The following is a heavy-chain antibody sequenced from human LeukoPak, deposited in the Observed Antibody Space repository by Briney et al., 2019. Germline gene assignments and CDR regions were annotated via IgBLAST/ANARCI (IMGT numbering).Heavy chain of an antibody. D-gene: IGHD6-19*01. CDR1: AFTFDDYG. CDR2: ISWNSGRI. J-gene: IGHJ4*02. CDR3: AKIPHPDQWLVADFDY. V-gene: IGHV3-9*01. Sequence: PGGSLRLSCTASAFTFDDYGIHWVRQAPGKGLEWVSGISWNSGRIDYADSVKGRFTISRDNSQNILYLQMTNLRADDTAVYYCAKIPHPDQWLVADFDYWGRGTLVTVSS.